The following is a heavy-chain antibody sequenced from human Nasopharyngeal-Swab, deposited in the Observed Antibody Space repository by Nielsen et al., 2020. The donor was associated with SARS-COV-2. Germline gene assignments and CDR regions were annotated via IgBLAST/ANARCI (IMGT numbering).Heavy chain of an antibody. CDR1: GFTFSSYW. J-gene: IGHJ6*03. CDR3: ARARGSSGYYYDYYYYMDV. Sequence: GGSLRLSCAASGFTFSSYWMSWVRQAPGKGLEWVANIKQDGSEKYYADSVKGRFTISRDNSKNTLYLQMNSLRAEDTAVYYCARARGSSGYYYDYYYYMDVWGKGTTVTVSS. V-gene: IGHV3-7*01. CDR2: IKQDGSEK. D-gene: IGHD3-22*01.